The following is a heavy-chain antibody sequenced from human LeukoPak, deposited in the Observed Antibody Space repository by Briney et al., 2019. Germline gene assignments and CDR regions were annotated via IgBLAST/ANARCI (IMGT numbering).Heavy chain of an antibody. V-gene: IGHV3-30*02. CDR1: GFTFSSFG. Sequence: PGGSLRLSCAASGFTFSSFGMHWVRQAPGKGLEWVAFVRYDGSNKYYADSVKGRFTISRDNSKNTLYLQMNSLRAEDTAVYYCARADADYWGQGTLVTVSA. CDR2: VRYDGSNK. J-gene: IGHJ4*02. CDR3: ARADADY.